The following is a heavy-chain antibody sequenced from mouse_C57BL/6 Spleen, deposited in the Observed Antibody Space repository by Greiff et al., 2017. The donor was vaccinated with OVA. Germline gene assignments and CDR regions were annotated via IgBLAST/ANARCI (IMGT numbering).Heavy chain of an antibody. CDR3: ARSATTGVAPFDY. CDR1: GYTFTSYW. V-gene: IGHV1-69*01. J-gene: IGHJ2*01. D-gene: IGHD1-1*01. CDR2: IDPSDSYT. Sequence: QVQLKQPGAELVMPGASVKLSCKASGYTFTSYWMHWVKQRPGQGLEWIGEIDPSDSYTNYNQKFKGKSTVTVDKSSSTAYMQLSSLTSEDSAVYYCARSATTGVAPFDYWGQGTTLTVSS.